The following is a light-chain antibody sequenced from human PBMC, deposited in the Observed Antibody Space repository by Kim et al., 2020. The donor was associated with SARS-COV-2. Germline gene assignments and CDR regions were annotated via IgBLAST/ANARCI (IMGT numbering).Light chain of an antibody. V-gene: IGKV3-11*01. Sequence: EIVLTQSPATLSLSPGERATLSCRASQYIDNWLAWYQQKPGQVPKLLIYDASNRATGIPARFSGSGSGTDFTLTISSLEPEDFAVYYCKHRRTWPLTFGQGTKLEI. CDR3: KHRRTWPLT. CDR2: DAS. J-gene: IGKJ2*01. CDR1: QYIDNW.